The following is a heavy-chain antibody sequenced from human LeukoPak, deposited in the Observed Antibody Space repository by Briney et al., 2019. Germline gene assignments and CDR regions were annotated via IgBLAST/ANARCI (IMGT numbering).Heavy chain of an antibody. CDR1: GFTFSSYS. D-gene: IGHD6-13*01. CDR2: ISSSSSYM. Sequence: PGGSLRLSCAASGFTFSSYSMNWVRQAPGKGLEWVSSISSSSSYMYYADSVKGRFTISRDNAKNSLYMQVNSLRAEDTAVYYCARDLGSSNDYWGQGTLVTVSS. V-gene: IGHV3-21*01. CDR3: ARDLGSSNDY. J-gene: IGHJ4*02.